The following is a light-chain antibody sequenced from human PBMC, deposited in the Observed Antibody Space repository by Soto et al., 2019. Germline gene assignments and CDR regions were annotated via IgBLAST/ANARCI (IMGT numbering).Light chain of an antibody. V-gene: IGKV1-5*01. CDR3: RHYHGYSLR. CDR1: QAISFS. Sequence: DIQITQSTSTLSASVGDRVTITCRASQAISFSLAWYQQKPGKAPKLLIYDASTLQSGVPSRFSGSESGTEFILTISCLQPDDFTTYYWRHYHGYSLRFGQGAKADIK. J-gene: IGKJ1*01. CDR2: DAS.